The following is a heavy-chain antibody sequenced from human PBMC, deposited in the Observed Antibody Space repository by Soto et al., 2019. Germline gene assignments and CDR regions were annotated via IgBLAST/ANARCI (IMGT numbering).Heavy chain of an antibody. D-gene: IGHD3-22*01. V-gene: IGHV1-69*13. J-gene: IGHJ4*02. CDR1: GGTFSSYA. CDR2: IIPIFGTA. Sequence: SVKVSCKASGGTFSSYAISWVRQAPGQGLEWMGGIIPIFGTANYAQKFQGRVTITADESTSTAYMELSSLRSEDTAVYYCARDSHYYDSSGYYYPLVYFDYWGQGNLVTVSS. CDR3: ARDSHYYDSSGYYYPLVYFDY.